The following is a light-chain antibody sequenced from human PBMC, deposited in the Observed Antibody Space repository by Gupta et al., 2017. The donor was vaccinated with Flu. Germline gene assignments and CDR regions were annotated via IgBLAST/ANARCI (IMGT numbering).Light chain of an antibody. V-gene: IGKV4-1*01. J-gene: IGKJ3*01. CDR3: QQYDNVPIT. CDR1: QTVLFNSNSKNY. Sequence: DIVLSQSPDSLAVSLGERATINCRSSQTVLFNSNSKNYLAWYQQRPGQPPKLLFYWASTRASGVPDSFGDSGSGTDFTLTISSLQAEDVAVYFCQQYDNVPITFGPGTIVHVE. CDR2: WAS.